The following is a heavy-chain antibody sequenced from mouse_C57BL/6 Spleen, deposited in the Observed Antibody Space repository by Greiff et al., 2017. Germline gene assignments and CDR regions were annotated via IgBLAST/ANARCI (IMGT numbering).Heavy chain of an antibody. CDR2: IYPRSGNT. V-gene: IGHV1-81*01. J-gene: IGHJ2*01. Sequence: QVQLKESGAELARPGASVKLSCKASGYTFTSYGISWVKQRTGQGLEWIGEIYPRSGNTYYNEKFKGKATLTADKSSSTAYMELRSLTSEDSAVYFCARKGGYGNLFDYWGQGTTLTVSS. CDR3: ARKGGYGNLFDY. D-gene: IGHD2-1*01. CDR1: GYTFTSYG.